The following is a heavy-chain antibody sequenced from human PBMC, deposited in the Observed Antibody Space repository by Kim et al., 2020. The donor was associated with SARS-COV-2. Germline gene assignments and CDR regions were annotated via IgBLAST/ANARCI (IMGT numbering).Heavy chain of an antibody. D-gene: IGHD5-18*01. J-gene: IGHJ4*02. V-gene: IGHV3-43*01. CDR3: AKDIWEKGVYSYGTPGY. Sequence: SVKGRFTSSRDNSKNSLYLQMNSLRTEDTALYYCAKDIWEKGVYSYGTPGYWGQGTLVTVSS.